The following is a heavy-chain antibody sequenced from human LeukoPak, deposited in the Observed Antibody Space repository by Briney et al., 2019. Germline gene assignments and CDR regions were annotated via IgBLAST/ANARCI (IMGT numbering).Heavy chain of an antibody. Sequence: GGSLRLSCAASGFTFSSYSMNWVRHAPGKGLELVSYISSSSSTIYYADSVKGRFTISRDNAKNSLYLQMNSLRDEDTAVYYCARGGPLVRMITFGNDAFDIWGQGTMVTVSS. CDR1: GFTFSSYS. CDR2: ISSSSSTI. J-gene: IGHJ3*02. CDR3: ARGGPLVRMITFGNDAFDI. D-gene: IGHD3-16*01. V-gene: IGHV3-48*02.